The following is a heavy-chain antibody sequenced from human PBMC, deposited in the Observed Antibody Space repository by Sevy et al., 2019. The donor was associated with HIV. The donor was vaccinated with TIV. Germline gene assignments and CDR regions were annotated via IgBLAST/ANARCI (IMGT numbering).Heavy chain of an antibody. J-gene: IGHJ4*02. CDR3: ARPKGYCSGGSCHDHNIFYDY. CDR1: GYTFSSSG. CDR2: ISTYNDNR. Sequence: ASVKVSCKTSGYTFSSSGISWVRQAPGQGLEWMGWISTYNDNRNYAQKVQGRVTMTTDTYTSTVYMEPRNLRSDDTAVYYCARPKGYCSGGSCHDHNIFYDYSGQRTMVTVSS. D-gene: IGHD2-15*01. V-gene: IGHV1-18*01.